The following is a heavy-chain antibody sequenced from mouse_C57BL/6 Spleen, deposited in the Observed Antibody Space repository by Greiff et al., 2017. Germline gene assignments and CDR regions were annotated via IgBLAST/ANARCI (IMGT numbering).Heavy chain of an antibody. CDR2: IYPGDGDT. CDR3: AISYYGSSYFDY. J-gene: IGHJ2*01. V-gene: IGHV1-82*01. CDR1: GYAFSSSW. Sequence: QVQLQQSGPELVKPGASVKISCKASGYAFSSSWMNWVKQRPGTGLEWIGRIYPGDGDTNYNGKFKGKATLTADKSSSTAYMQLSSLTSEDSAVYFCAISYYGSSYFDYWGQGTTLTVSS. D-gene: IGHD1-1*01.